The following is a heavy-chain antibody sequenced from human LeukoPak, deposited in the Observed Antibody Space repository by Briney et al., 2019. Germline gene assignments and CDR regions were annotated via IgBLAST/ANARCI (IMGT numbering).Heavy chain of an antibody. Sequence: GGSLRLSCAASGFTFSSFPMHWVRQAPGKGLEWVAVISYDGSNKYHADSVKGRFTISRDNSKNTLYLQMNSLRAEDTAVYYCARGTGVSIFRPMDVWGQGTTVTVSS. J-gene: IGHJ6*02. CDR1: GFTFSSFP. D-gene: IGHD3-3*01. V-gene: IGHV3-30*04. CDR3: ARGTGVSIFRPMDV. CDR2: ISYDGSNK.